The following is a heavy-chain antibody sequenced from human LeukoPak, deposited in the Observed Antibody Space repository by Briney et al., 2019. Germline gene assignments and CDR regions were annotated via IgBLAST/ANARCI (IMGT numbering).Heavy chain of an antibody. CDR2: INPNSGGT. D-gene: IGHD1-26*01. CDR3: ATSILGSGSYANDY. V-gene: IGHV1-2*02. Sequence: SSVKVSCKASGYTFTGYYMHWVRQAPGQGLEWMGWINPNSGGTNYAQKFQGRVTMTRDTSISTAYMELSSLRSDETAVYYCATSILGSGSYANDYWGQGTLVTVSS. CDR1: GYTFTGYY. J-gene: IGHJ4*02.